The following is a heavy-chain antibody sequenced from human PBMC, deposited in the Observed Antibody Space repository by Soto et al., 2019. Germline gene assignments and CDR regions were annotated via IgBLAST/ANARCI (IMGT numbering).Heavy chain of an antibody. Sequence: ASVKVSCKASGGTFSSYAMSWVRQAPGQGLEWMGGIIPIFGTANYAQKFQGRVTITADESTSTAYMELSSLRSEDTAVYYCARDNYYDSSGYYHVVGAFEPWGEGTLVTV. CDR2: IIPIFGTA. D-gene: IGHD3-22*01. CDR3: ARDNYYDSSGYYHVVGAFEP. J-gene: IGHJ5*02. V-gene: IGHV1-69*13. CDR1: GGTFSSYA.